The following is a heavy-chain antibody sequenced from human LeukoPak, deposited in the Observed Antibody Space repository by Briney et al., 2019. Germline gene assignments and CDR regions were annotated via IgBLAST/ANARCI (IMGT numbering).Heavy chain of an antibody. CDR2: IKRDGSEK. V-gene: IGHV3-7*01. CDR1: GFSFTTYG. D-gene: IGHD4-17*01. CDR3: TRQSFYGDYEFDY. J-gene: IGHJ4*02. Sequence: PGGSLRLSCAASGFSFTTYGMSWVRQAPGKGLEWVANIKRDGSEKYYVDSVKGRFTISRDNAKNSLYLQMNSLRAEDTAVYYCTRQSFYGDYEFDYWGQGTLVTVSS.